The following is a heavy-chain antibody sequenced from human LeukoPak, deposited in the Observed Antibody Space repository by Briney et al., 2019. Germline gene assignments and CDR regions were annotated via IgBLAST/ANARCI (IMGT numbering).Heavy chain of an antibody. CDR1: GFSFSSYG. CDR3: ARGELAVAFSDY. Sequence: PGRSLRLSCAASGFSFSSYGMHWVRQAPGKGLEWVAIIWYDGSNKYYADSVKGRFTISRDNSKNTLYLQMNSLRAEDTAVYYCARGELAVAFSDYWGQGTLVTVSS. V-gene: IGHV3-33*01. J-gene: IGHJ4*02. CDR2: IWYDGSNK. D-gene: IGHD6-19*01.